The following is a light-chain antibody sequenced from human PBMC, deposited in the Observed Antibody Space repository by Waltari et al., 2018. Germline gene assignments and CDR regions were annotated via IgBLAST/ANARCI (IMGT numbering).Light chain of an antibody. CDR1: QTVLYSSTNKNY. V-gene: IGKV4-1*01. Sequence: DIVMTQSPDSLSVSLGERATIPCKSSQTVLYSSTNKNYLAWYQQKPGQPPKLLILWASTRESWVPDRFSGSGSGTDFTLTVSSLQAEDVAVYYCHQYYTTPYTFGQGTRLEIE. CDR2: WAS. J-gene: IGKJ2*01. CDR3: HQYYTTPYT.